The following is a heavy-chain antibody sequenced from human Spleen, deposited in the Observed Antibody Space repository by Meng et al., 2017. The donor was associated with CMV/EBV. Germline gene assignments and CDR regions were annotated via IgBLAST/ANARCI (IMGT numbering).Heavy chain of an antibody. Sequence: GESLKISCAASGFIFDDYGMSWVRQAPGKGLEWVSGINWNGGSTGYADPVKGRFTISRDNAKNSLYLQMNSLRAEDTAVYYCARSYDFWSGSLDYWGQGTLVTVSS. V-gene: IGHV3-20*04. CDR2: INWNGGST. CDR1: GFIFDDYG. J-gene: IGHJ4*02. CDR3: ARSYDFWSGSLDY. D-gene: IGHD3-3*01.